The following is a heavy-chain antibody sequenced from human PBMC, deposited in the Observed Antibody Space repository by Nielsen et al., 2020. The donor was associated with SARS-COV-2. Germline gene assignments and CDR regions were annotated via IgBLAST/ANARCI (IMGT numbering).Heavy chain of an antibody. CDR2: IWYDGSNK. J-gene: IGHJ4*02. CDR1: GFTFSSYG. D-gene: IGHD6-13*01. V-gene: IGHV3-30*02. CDR3: AKDESYSYSSSWIDY. Sequence: GGSLRLSCAASGFTFSSYGMHWVRKAPGKGLEWVAVIWYDGSNKYYADSVKGRFTISRDNSKNTLYLQMNSLRAEDTAVYYCAKDESYSYSSSWIDYWGQGTLVTASS.